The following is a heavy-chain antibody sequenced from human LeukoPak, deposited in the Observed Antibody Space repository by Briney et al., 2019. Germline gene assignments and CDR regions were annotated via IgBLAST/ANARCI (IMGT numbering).Heavy chain of an antibody. V-gene: IGHV3-11*04. CDR2: ISSSGSTI. Sequence: GGSLRLSCAASGFTFSDYYMSWIRQAPGKGLEWVSYISSSGSTIYYADSVKGRFTISRDNAKNSLYLQMNSLRAEDTAVYYCARDLTGDSYYYYYYYMDVWGKGTTVTVSS. CDR3: ARDLTGDSYYYYYYYMDV. CDR1: GFTFSDYY. D-gene: IGHD7-27*01. J-gene: IGHJ6*03.